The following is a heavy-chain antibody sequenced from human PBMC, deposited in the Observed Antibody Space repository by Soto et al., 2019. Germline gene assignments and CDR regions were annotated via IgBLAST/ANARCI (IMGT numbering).Heavy chain of an antibody. CDR3: ARGGAYIYGPQYD. D-gene: IGHD5-18*01. V-gene: IGHV3-74*01. Sequence: GGSLRLSCAASGFTFSSYWMHWVRQPPGKGLVWVSHINGDGSSTNYADSVKGRFTISRDYAKNTLYLQMNSLRVEDTAVYYCARGGAYIYGPQYDWGQGTLVTVSS. J-gene: IGHJ4*02. CDR1: GFTFSSYW. CDR2: INGDGSST.